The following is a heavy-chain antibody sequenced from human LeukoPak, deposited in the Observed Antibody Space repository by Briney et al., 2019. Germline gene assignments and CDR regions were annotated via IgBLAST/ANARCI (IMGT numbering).Heavy chain of an antibody. CDR1: GGSISISSYY. Sequence: SETLSLTCTVSGGSISISSYYWSWIRQSPGKGLEWIGYVFYSGKTDYSPSLRSRVSMSVDTSKNQFSLKVTSVTAADTAVYYCARDTNLRDSFDIWGQGTMVTVSS. V-gene: IGHV4-61*01. CDR3: ARDTNLRDSFDI. CDR2: VFYSGKT. J-gene: IGHJ3*02. D-gene: IGHD2-8*01.